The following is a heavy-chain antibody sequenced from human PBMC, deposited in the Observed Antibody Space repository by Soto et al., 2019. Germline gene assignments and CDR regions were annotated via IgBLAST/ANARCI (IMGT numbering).Heavy chain of an antibody. D-gene: IGHD5-18*01. CDR3: ARYWGGYSYGYFDY. Sequence: QVQLVESGGGVVQSGRSLRLSCAASGFTFSSYAMHWVRQAPGKGLEWVAVISYDGSNKYYADSVKGRFTISRDNSKNTLYLQMNSLRAEDTAVYYCARYWGGYSYGYFDYWGQGTLVTVSS. J-gene: IGHJ4*02. V-gene: IGHV3-30-3*01. CDR2: ISYDGSNK. CDR1: GFTFSSYA.